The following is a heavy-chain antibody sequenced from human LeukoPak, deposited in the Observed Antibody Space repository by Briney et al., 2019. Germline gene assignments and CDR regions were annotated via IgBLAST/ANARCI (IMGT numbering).Heavy chain of an antibody. V-gene: IGHV1-3*04. D-gene: IGHD2-15*01. CDR2: IYTHNGDT. CDR3: GRGGSGGVDY. J-gene: IGHJ4*02. Sequence: ASVKVSCKASGYTFTRNAVHWVRQAPGQRLEWMGYIYTHNGDTKYSQKFQGRVTLTRDTSASTVYVELSSLTSEDTAVYYCGRGGSGGVDYWGQGTLVTVSS. CDR1: GYTFTRNA.